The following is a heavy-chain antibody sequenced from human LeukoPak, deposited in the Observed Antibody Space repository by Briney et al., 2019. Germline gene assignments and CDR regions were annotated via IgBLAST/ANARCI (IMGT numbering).Heavy chain of an antibody. Sequence: PGGPLRLSCAASQFTFSNYDMSWVRQAPGRGLEWVSVVNSGSSSTSYADSVKGRFTISRDNSENTVYLQMNSLRAEDTAVYYCAKRGSGRYFDYWGQGTLVTVSS. CDR2: VNSGSSST. CDR3: AKRGSGRYFDY. CDR1: QFTFSNYD. D-gene: IGHD5-12*01. J-gene: IGHJ4*02. V-gene: IGHV3-23*03.